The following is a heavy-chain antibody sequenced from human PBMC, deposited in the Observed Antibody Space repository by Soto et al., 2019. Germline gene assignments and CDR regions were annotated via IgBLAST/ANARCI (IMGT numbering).Heavy chain of an antibody. J-gene: IGHJ6*02. Sequence: QVQLVESGGGVVQPGRSLRLSCAASGFTFSSYAMHWVRQAPGKGLEWVAVISYDGSNKYYADSVKGRFTISRDNSKNTLYLQMNSLRAEDTAVYYCAREGPDTAMSYYYGMDVWGQGTTVTVSS. CDR2: ISYDGSNK. CDR3: AREGPDTAMSYYYGMDV. D-gene: IGHD5-18*01. V-gene: IGHV3-30-3*01. CDR1: GFTFSSYA.